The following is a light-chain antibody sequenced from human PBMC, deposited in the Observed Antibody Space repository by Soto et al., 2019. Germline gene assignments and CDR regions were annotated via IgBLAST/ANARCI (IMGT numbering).Light chain of an antibody. Sequence: DIQMTQSPSTLSASVGDRVTITCRASQSISSWLAWYQQKPGKAPKLLIYDASSLDSGVPSRFSGSGSGTEFTLTISSLQPDDFATYDCQQYNSYSPVYTFGQGTKLEIK. CDR3: QQYNSYSPVYT. V-gene: IGKV1-5*01. CDR2: DAS. J-gene: IGKJ2*01. CDR1: QSISSW.